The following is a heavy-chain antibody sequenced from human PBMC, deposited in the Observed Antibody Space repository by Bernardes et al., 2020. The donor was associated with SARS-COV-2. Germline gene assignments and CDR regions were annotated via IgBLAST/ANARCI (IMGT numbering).Heavy chain of an antibody. CDR3: ARDKWEQQPTLRRLGFDY. D-gene: IGHD1-26*01. CDR1: GYTFTDYY. V-gene: IGHV1-2*02. J-gene: IGHJ4*02. Sequence: ASVKVSCKASGYTFTDYYMHWVRQAPGQGLEWVGWINPNSGGTKYAQKFQGRVTMTRDTSISTAYMELNRLRSDDTAVYYCARDKWEQQPTLRRLGFDYWGQGTLVTVSS. CDR2: INPNSGGT.